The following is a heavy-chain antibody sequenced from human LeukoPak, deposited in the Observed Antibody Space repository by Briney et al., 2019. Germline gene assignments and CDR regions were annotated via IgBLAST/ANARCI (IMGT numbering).Heavy chain of an antibody. J-gene: IGHJ4*02. CDR3: AKDAAAAGSAYYFEY. V-gene: IGHV3-23*01. Sequence: PGGTLRLSCAASGFTFSNYAMSWVRQAPGKGLEWVSVISGSGGITCYEDSVKGRFTISRDNSKNTLCLQMNSLRADDTAIYYCAKDAAAAGSAYYFEYWGQGTLVTVSS. CDR1: GFTFSNYA. CDR2: ISGSGGIT. D-gene: IGHD6-13*01.